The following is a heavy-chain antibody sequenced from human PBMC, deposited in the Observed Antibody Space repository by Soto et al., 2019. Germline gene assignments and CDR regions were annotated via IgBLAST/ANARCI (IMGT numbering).Heavy chain of an antibody. CDR3: ARENYYGSGSDQYYYGMDV. V-gene: IGHV6-1*01. CDR1: GDSVSSNSAA. Sequence: PSQTLSLTCAISGDSVSSNSAAWNWIRPSPSRGLEWLGRTYYRSKWYNDYAVSVKSRITINPDTSKNQFSLQLNSVTPEDTAVYYCARENYYGSGSDQYYYGMDVWGQGTTVTVSS. D-gene: IGHD3-10*01. J-gene: IGHJ6*02. CDR2: TYYRSKWYN.